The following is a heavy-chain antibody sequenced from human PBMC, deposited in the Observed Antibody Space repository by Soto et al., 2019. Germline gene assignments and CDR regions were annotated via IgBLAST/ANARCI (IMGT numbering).Heavy chain of an antibody. CDR1: GGSLSSSSYY. V-gene: IGHV4-39*01. Sequence: CTASGGSLSSSSYYWGWIRQPPGKGLEWIGSIHYSGSTYYNPSLKSRVTISVDTSKNQFSLKLSSVTAADTAVYYCARPIGIAAADNWFDPWGQGTLVTVSS. J-gene: IGHJ5*02. D-gene: IGHD6-13*01. CDR2: IHYSGST. CDR3: ARPIGIAAADNWFDP.